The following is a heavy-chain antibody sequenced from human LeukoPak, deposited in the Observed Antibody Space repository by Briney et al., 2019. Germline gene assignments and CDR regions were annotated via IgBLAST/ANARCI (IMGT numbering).Heavy chain of an antibody. CDR1: GFTFSDYY. Sequence: GGSLRLSCAASGFTFSDYYMSWIRQAPGEGLEWVSYISSSGSTIYYADSVKGRFTISSDNAKNSLYLQMNSLRAEDTAVYYCARDLGEFPNWFDPWGQGTLVTVSS. CDR2: ISSSGSTI. V-gene: IGHV3-11*01. CDR3: ARDLGEFPNWFDP. J-gene: IGHJ5*02. D-gene: IGHD3-16*01.